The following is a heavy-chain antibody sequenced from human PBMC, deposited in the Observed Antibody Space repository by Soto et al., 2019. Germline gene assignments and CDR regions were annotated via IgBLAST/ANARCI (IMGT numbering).Heavy chain of an antibody. J-gene: IGHJ2*01. Sequence: GGSLRLSCAASGFTFSDYCMSWIRQAPGKGLEWVSYISSSGSTIYYADSVKGRFTISRDNAKNSLYLQMNSLRAEDTAVYYCARYCTNGVCYTNGWYFELWGRGTLVTVSS. D-gene: IGHD2-8*01. CDR2: ISSSGSTI. V-gene: IGHV3-11*01. CDR3: ARYCTNGVCYTNGWYFEL. CDR1: GFTFSDYC.